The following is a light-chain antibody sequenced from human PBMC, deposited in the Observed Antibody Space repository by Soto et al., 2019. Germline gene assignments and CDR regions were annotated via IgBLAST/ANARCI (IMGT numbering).Light chain of an antibody. V-gene: IGLV1-40*01. CDR3: RSYDSSLSAHNYV. Sequence: VLTQPPSVSGAPGQRVTISCTGSSSNIGAGYDVHWYQQLPGTAPKLLIYGNSNRPSGVPDRFSGSKSGTSASLAITGLQAEDEADYYCRSYDSSLSAHNYVFGTGTKVTVL. J-gene: IGLJ1*01. CDR2: GNS. CDR1: SSNIGAGYD.